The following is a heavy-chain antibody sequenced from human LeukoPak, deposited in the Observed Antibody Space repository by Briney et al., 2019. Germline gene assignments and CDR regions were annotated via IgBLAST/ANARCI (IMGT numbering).Heavy chain of an antibody. Sequence: SQTLSLTCAVSGGSISSGGYSWSWIRQPPGKGLEWIGYIYHSGSTYYNPSLKSRVTISVDRSKNQFSLKLSSVTAADTAVYYCARGGYDSSGYNHYWYFDFWGRGTLVTVSS. CDR3: ARGGYDSSGYNHYWYFDF. D-gene: IGHD3-22*01. CDR1: GGSISSGGYS. CDR2: IYHSGST. J-gene: IGHJ2*01. V-gene: IGHV4-30-2*01.